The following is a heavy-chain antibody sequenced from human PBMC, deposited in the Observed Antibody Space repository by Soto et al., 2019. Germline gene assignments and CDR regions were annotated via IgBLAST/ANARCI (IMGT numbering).Heavy chain of an antibody. Sequence: QVQLVQSGVEVKKPGASVKVSCKASGYTFISHGISWVRQAPGQGLEWMGWISGKNGNTNYAQKLQGRFTLTTYTSTSTAYMELRSLRSDDTAVYYCARVSSSIVVVPDYGMDVWGQGTTVTVSS. CDR2: ISGKNGNT. J-gene: IGHJ6*02. CDR1: GYTFISHG. D-gene: IGHD2-15*01. CDR3: ARVSSSIVVVPDYGMDV. V-gene: IGHV1-18*04.